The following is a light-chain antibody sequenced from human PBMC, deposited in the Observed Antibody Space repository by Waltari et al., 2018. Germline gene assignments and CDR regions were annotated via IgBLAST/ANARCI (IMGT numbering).Light chain of an antibody. CDR3: QYYTS. V-gene: IGKV3-20*01. CDR2: DAV. J-gene: IGKJ5*01. Sequence: VLTQSPGTLSLSPGERATLSCRASQSLGGDYLAWYQQNPCQPPRLLIHDAVSRATGIPDRFSGSWSGTDFTLTITRLEPEDFAVYYCQYYTSFGPGTRLDIK. CDR1: QSLGGDY.